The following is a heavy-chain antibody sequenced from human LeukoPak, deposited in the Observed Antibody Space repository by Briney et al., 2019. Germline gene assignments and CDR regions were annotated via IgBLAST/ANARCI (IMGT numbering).Heavy chain of an antibody. D-gene: IGHD3-16*01. CDR3: ARGQWGIWSPVDY. CDR2: ISYDGSNK. J-gene: IGHJ4*02. V-gene: IGHV3-30*01. Sequence: GRSLRLSCAASGFTFSSYAMHWVRQAPGKGLEWVAVISYDGSNKYYADSVKGRFTISRDNSKNTLYLQMNSLRAEDTAVYYCARGQWGIWSPVDYWGQGTLVTVSS. CDR1: GFTFSSYA.